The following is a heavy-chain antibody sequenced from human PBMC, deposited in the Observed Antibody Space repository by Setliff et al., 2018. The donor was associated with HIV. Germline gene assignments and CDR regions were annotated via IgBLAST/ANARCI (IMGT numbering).Heavy chain of an antibody. CDR2: IIPIFDTP. Sequence: VKVSCKTSGDTFNTYAISWVRQAPGQGLEWIGGIIPIFDTPHYAQNFQGRVAITTDESTSTAYMELSSLRSEDTAVYYCAKSGPRRNNGYQLSVRTWGMDVWGQGTTVTV. CDR1: GDTFNTYA. V-gene: IGHV1-69*05. CDR3: AKSGPRRNNGYQLSVRTWGMDV. J-gene: IGHJ6*02. D-gene: IGHD2-8*01.